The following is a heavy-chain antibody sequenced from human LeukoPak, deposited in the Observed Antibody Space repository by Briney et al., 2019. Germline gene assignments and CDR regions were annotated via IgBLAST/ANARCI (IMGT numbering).Heavy chain of an antibody. D-gene: IGHD6-6*01. CDR3: ARDLEYSSSAGNY. J-gene: IGHJ4*02. V-gene: IGHV1-8*01. CDR1: GYTFTSYD. CDR2: MNPNSGNT. Sequence: ASVKVSCRASGYTFTSYDINWVRQATGQGLEWMGWMNPNSGNTGYAQKFQGRVTMTRNTSISTAYMELSSLRSEDTAVYYCARDLEYSSSAGNYWGQGTLVTVSS.